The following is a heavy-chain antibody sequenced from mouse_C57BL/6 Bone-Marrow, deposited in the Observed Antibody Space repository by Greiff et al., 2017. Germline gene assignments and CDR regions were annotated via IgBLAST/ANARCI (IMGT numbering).Heavy chain of an antibody. D-gene: IGHD4-1*02. CDR2: INPSNGGT. CDR3: ARTTGAKKSYSDY. Sequence: QVQLQQSGTELVKPGASVKLSCKASGYTFTSYLMNWVKQRPGQGLEWIGNINPSNGGTNYNEKFKSKATLTADKSSSHAYMQLSSLTPEASAFYYCARTTGAKKSYSDYWGQGTTLTVSS. V-gene: IGHV1-53*01. CDR1: GYTFTSYL. J-gene: IGHJ2*01.